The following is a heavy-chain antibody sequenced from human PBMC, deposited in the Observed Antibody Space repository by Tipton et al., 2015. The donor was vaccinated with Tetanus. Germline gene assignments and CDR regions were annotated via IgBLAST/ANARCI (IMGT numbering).Heavy chain of an antibody. V-gene: IGHV4-34*01. CDR3: AGVTAQRTELYFDH. Sequence: TLSLTCTVSGGSFSLYYWSWVRQSPGKGLEWIGEISHSGSSSYSPSLKSRVTISVDRSKNQISLQLTSVTAADTAVYFCAGVTAQRTELYFDHWGQGTLVTVSS. D-gene: IGHD6-13*01. CDR2: ISHSGSS. CDR1: GGSFSLYY. J-gene: IGHJ4*02.